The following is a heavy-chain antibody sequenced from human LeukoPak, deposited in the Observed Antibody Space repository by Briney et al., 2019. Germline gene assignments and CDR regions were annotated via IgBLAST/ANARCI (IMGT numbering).Heavy chain of an antibody. CDR1: GFPFSSYA. CDR2: ISGSGGST. V-gene: IGHV3-23*01. D-gene: IGHD3-16*02. J-gene: IGHJ4*02. Sequence: GGPLRLSCAASGFPFSSYAMSWVRQAPGKGLEWVSAISGSGGSTYYADSVKGRFTISRDNSKNTLYLQMNSLRAEDTAVYYCAKDLTYYVWGSYRRREEHYFDYWGQGTLVTVSS. CDR3: AKDLTYYVWGSYRRREEHYFDY.